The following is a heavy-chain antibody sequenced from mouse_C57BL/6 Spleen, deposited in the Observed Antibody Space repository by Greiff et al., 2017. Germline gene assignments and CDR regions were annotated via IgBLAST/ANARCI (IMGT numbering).Heavy chain of an antibody. D-gene: IGHD2-1*01. CDR2: INPNNGGT. V-gene: IGHV1-26*01. CDR3: ARIYYGNYWFAY. Sequence: VQLQQSGPELVKPGASVKISCKASGYTFTDYYMNWVKQSHGKSLEWIGDINPNNGGTSYNQKFKGKATLTVDKSSSTAYMELRSLTSEDSAVYYGARIYYGNYWFAYWGQGTLVTVSA. J-gene: IGHJ3*01. CDR1: GYTFTDYY.